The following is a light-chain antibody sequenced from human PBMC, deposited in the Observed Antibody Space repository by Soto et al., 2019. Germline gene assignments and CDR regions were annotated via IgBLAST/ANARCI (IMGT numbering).Light chain of an antibody. Sequence: QSALTQPPSVSGAPGQRVTISCTGSSSNIGAGYDVHWYQQFPGTAPKLLIYGNSNRPSGVPARSSGSKSGSSASLAITGLQAEDEADYYCQSYDSSLTGPKVLFGGGTKLTVL. CDR3: QSYDSSLTGPKVL. CDR1: SSNIGAGYD. J-gene: IGLJ2*01. CDR2: GNS. V-gene: IGLV1-40*01.